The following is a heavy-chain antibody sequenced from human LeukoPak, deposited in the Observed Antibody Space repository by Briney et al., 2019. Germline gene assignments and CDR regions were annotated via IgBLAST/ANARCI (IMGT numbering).Heavy chain of an antibody. CDR2: INTYNGNT. V-gene: IGHV1-18*01. CDR3: ARRHYYDTSGYPDAFDI. CDR1: GYTFTSYG. D-gene: IGHD3-22*01. J-gene: IGHJ3*02. Sequence: ASVKVSCKASGYTFTSYGITWVRQAPGQGLEWVGWINTYNGNTNYAQKLRDRVTMTTDTSTRTAYMDLRGLRSDDTAVYYCARRHYYDTSGYPDAFDIWGQGTMVTV.